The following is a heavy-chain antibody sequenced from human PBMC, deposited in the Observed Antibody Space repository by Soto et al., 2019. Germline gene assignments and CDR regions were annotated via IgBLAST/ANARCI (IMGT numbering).Heavy chain of an antibody. D-gene: IGHD2-2*03. J-gene: IGHJ4*02. Sequence: SETLSLTCTVSGDYISSYSWSGIRQPPGKGLEWIGNIHYNGNTKYSPSLKSRVTMSVDTSKNHFSLKLISVTTADTAVYFCAREGNLGRWIQPLDSWGQGILVTVSS. CDR2: IHYNGNT. V-gene: IGHV4-59*01. CDR1: GDYISSYS. CDR3: AREGNLGRWIQPLDS.